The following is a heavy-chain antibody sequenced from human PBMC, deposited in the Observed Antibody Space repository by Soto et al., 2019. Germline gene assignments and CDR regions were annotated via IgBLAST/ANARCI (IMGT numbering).Heavy chain of an antibody. V-gene: IGHV4-61*01. J-gene: IGHJ5*02. CDR1: GASVSSSSYY. CDR2: IYYSGST. CDR3: ARSGYCSGGSCSFNWFDP. Sequence: QVQLQESGPGLVQPSETLSLTCTVSGASVSSSSYYWSWIRQPLGKGLEWIGYIYYSGSTNYSPSLKSRVTISIDTSKNQFSLKLSSVTAADSAVYYCARSGYCSGGSCSFNWFDPWGQGTLVTVSS. D-gene: IGHD2-15*01.